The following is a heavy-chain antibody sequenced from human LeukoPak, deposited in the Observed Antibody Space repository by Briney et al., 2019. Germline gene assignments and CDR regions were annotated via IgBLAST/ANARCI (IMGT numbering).Heavy chain of an antibody. J-gene: IGHJ4*02. CDR1: SGSMNYYY. CDR3: ARVQSGSYYEFDF. CDR2: VFTSGIT. V-gene: IGHV4-4*07. Sequence: SETLSLTCTVSSGSMNYYYWSWIRQPAGKGLEWIGRVFTSGITNYNPSLTSRVTMSVDTSKNQFSLNLTSVTAADTAVYYCARVQSGSYYEFDFWGQGTLVTVSS. D-gene: IGHD1-26*01.